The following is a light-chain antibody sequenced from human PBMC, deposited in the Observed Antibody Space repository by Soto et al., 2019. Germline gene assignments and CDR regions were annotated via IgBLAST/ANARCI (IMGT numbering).Light chain of an antibody. CDR2: EVN. CDR3: SSYEGNNKV. J-gene: IGLJ3*02. V-gene: IGLV2-8*01. Sequence: QSALTQPPSASGSPGQSVTISCTGTSSDVGNYNYVSWYQQHPGKVPKLMIYEVNKRPSGVPDRFSGSKSGNTASLTVSGLQAEDEADYYCSSYEGNNKVFGGGTKLTVL. CDR1: SSDVGNYNY.